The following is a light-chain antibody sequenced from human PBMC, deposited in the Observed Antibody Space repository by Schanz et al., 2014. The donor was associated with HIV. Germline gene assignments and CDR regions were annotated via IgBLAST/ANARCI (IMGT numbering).Light chain of an antibody. CDR2: LNSDGSH. CDR1: SGHSSSA. V-gene: IGLV4-69*01. CDR3: QTWGTGIPMV. J-gene: IGLJ2*01. Sequence: QLVLTQSPSASASLGASVKLTCTLSSGHSSSAIAWHQQQSEKGPRYLMKLNSDGSHSKGDGIPDRFSGSSSGAERYLTISSLQSEDEADYYCQTWGTGIPMVFGGGTKLTVL.